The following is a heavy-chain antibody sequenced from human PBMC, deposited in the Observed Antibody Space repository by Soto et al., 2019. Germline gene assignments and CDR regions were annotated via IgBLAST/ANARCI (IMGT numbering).Heavy chain of an antibody. CDR1: GYTFTSYG. J-gene: IGHJ6*02. CDR2: ISAYNGNT. V-gene: IGHV1-18*01. D-gene: IGHD1-26*01. Sequence: QVQLVQSGAEVKKPGASVKVSCKASGYTFTSYGISWVRQAPGQGLEWMGWISAYNGNTNYAQKLQGRVTMTTDTATSTAYRELRSLSSDDTAVYDCARVWGGSYWDDYFGMDVWGQGTTVTVSS. CDR3: ARVWGGSYWDDYFGMDV.